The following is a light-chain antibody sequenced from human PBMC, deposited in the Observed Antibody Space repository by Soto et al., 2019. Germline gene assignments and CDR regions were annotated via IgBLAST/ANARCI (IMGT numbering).Light chain of an antibody. CDR2: VNSDGSH. CDR3: QTWGTGIRV. Sequence: QSVLTQSPSASASLGASVKLTCTLSSGHSNYAIAWHQQQPEKGPRYLMKVNSDGSHRKGDGLPDRFSGSTSGAQRYLTISSLQSEDEADYYCQTWGTGIRVFGTGTKLTVL. V-gene: IGLV4-69*01. CDR1: SGHSNYA. J-gene: IGLJ1*01.